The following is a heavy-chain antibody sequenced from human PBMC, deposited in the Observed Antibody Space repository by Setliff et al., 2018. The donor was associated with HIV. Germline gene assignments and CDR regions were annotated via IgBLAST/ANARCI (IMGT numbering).Heavy chain of an antibody. D-gene: IGHD2-8*02. Sequence: SETLSLTCTVSGYSINSSHFWGWIRQPPGKGLEWVGSIYHSGNTHYNPSLKSRVTISVDTSKNQFSLKLSSVTAADTAVYYCARAPTGVTNAFDIWGQGTMVTVSS. CDR1: GYSINSSHF. CDR3: ARAPTGVTNAFDI. J-gene: IGHJ3*02. CDR2: IYHSGNT. V-gene: IGHV4-38-2*02.